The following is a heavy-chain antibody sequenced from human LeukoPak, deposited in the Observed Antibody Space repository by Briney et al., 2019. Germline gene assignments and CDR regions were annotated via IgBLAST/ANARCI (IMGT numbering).Heavy chain of an antibody. CDR2: IIPIFGTA. CDR1: GGTFSSYA. Sequence: GGSVKVSCKASGGTFSSYAISWVRQAPGQGLEWMGGIIPIFGTANYAQKFQGRVTITADESTSTAYMELSSLRSEDTAVYYCASLRASNFDYWGQGTLVTVSS. J-gene: IGHJ4*02. V-gene: IGHV1-69*01. CDR3: ASLRASNFDY.